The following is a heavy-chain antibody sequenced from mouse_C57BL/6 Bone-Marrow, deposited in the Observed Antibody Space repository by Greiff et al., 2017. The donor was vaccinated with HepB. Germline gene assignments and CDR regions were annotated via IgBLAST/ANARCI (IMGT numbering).Heavy chain of an antibody. V-gene: IGHV1-20*01. CDR3: ARGDYYGSSYVGWYFDV. CDR1: GYSFTGYF. D-gene: IGHD1-1*01. J-gene: IGHJ1*03. CDR2: INPYNGDT. Sequence: EVKLMESGPELVKPGDSVKISCKASGYSFTGYFMNWVMQSHGKSLEWIGRINPYNGDTFYNQKFKGKATLTVDKSSSTAHMELRSLTSEDSAVYYRARGDYYGSSYVGWYFDVWGTGTTVTVSS.